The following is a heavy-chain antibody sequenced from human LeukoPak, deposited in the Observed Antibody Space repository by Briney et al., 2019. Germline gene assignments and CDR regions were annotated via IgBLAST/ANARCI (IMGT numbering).Heavy chain of an antibody. CDR3: ARQWQWLVPVFDF. CDR2: LYYSGTT. Sequence: SETLSFTRTVSGGSISSSSYYWGWIRQPPGKGLEWIGSLYYSGTTYYNPSLNSRVTMSVDTSKNQFSLKVSSVTAADTAVYYCARQWQWLVPVFDFWGQGTLVTVSS. V-gene: IGHV4-39*01. D-gene: IGHD6-19*01. CDR1: GGSISSSSYY. J-gene: IGHJ4*02.